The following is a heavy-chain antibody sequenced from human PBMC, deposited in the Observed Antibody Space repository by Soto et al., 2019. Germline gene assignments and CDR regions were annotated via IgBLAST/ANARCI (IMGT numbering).Heavy chain of an antibody. D-gene: IGHD1-1*01. CDR3: VRDGTKTLRDWFDP. CDR2: IYATGTT. J-gene: IGHJ5*02. V-gene: IGHV4-4*07. CDR1: GASISGFY. Sequence: GPGPVISSETLSLTCTVSGASISGFYWSWIRKSAGKGLEWIGRIYATGTTDYNPSLKSRVMMSVDTSKKQFSLKLRSVTAADTAVYYCVRDGTKTLRDWFDPWGQGISVTVS.